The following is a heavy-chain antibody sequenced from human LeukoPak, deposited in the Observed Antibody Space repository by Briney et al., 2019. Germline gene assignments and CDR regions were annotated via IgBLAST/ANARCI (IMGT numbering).Heavy chain of an antibody. CDR1: GFTFSSYA. Sequence: GGSLRLSCAASGFTFSSYAMSWVRQAPGKGPEWVSAISGSGGSTYYADSVKGRFTISRDNSKNTLYLQMNSLRAEDTAVYYCAKPPYMTTGSFAYWGQGTLVTVSS. CDR3: AKPPYMTTGSFAY. V-gene: IGHV3-23*01. CDR2: ISGSGGST. J-gene: IGHJ4*02. D-gene: IGHD4-11*01.